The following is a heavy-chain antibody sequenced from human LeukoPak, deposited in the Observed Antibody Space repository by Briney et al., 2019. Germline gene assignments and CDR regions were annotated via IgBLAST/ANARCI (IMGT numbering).Heavy chain of an antibody. Sequence: ASVKVSCKSSGFTFTDHYIHWVRQGPGQGLEWMGYIGPHSTFTSSPQEFQGRVTMTRDASMSTAYMELIRLTSDDTAVYYCVREGEGPLSKDFDYWGQGTLVTVSS. CDR1: GFTFTDHY. J-gene: IGHJ4*02. CDR2: IGPHSTFT. D-gene: IGHD2/OR15-2a*01. V-gene: IGHV1-2*02. CDR3: VREGEGPLSKDFDY.